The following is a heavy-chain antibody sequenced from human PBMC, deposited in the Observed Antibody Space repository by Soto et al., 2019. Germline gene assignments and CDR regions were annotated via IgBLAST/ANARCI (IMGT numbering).Heavy chain of an antibody. CDR3: AKGYSYGVLEPLGY. V-gene: IGHV3-9*01. CDR2: ISWNSGII. Sequence: GGSLRLSCAASGFTFSDYYMSWIRQAPGKGLEWVSGISWNSGIIDYADSVKGRFTISRDNAKNSLYLQMNSLRAEDTALYYCAKGYSYGVLEPLGYWGQGTLVTVSS. J-gene: IGHJ4*02. D-gene: IGHD5-18*01. CDR1: GFTFSDYY.